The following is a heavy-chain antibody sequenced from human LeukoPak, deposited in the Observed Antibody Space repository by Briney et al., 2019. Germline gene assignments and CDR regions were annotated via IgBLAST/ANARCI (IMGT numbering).Heavy chain of an antibody. CDR2: IYTSGTP. D-gene: IGHD6-19*01. CDR3: ARLGSSGSAQYFQD. Sequence: NPSETLSLTCTVSGDPISSYYWSWIRQPAGKGLEWIGRIYTSGTPNYNSSLKSRLTMSVDTSKNQFSLKLSSVTAADTAVYYCARLGSSGSAQYFQDWGQGTLVTVSS. V-gene: IGHV4-4*07. J-gene: IGHJ1*01. CDR1: GDPISSYY.